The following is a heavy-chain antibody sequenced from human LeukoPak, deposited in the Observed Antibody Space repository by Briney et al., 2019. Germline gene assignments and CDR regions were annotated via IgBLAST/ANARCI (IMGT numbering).Heavy chain of an antibody. CDR3: AKDRDYYDTSGYYALFDY. Sequence: GGSLRLSCAASGFPFSTYAMHWVRRAPGKGLEWVALISYDGSNIYYADSVKGRFTLSRDNSKNTMYLQMNSLRAEDTAVYYCAKDRDYYDTSGYYALFDYWGQGTLVTVSS. D-gene: IGHD3-22*01. V-gene: IGHV3-30*04. CDR2: ISYDGSNI. CDR1: GFPFSTYA. J-gene: IGHJ4*02.